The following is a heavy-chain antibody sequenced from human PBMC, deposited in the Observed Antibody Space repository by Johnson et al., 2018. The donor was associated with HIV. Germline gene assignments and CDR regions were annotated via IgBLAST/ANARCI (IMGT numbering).Heavy chain of an antibody. J-gene: IGHJ3*02. CDR2: IKQDGSEK. CDR3: ARGVLACDI. D-gene: IGHD5/OR15-5a*01. Sequence: VQLVESGGGLVQPGGSLRLSCAASGFTFSTYWMSWVRQAPGKGLEWVANIKQDGSEKYYVDSVKGRFTISRDNAKNSLYLHMNSLRAGDTAVYYCARGVLACDIWGQGTMVTVSS. CDR1: GFTFSTYW. V-gene: IGHV3-7*01.